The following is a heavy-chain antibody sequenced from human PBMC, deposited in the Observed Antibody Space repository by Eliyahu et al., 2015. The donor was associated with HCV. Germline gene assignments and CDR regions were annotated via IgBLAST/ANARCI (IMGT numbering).Heavy chain of an antibody. D-gene: IGHD1-1*01. V-gene: IGHV3-53*02. CDR2: IYTDGRT. CDR1: GFTVTSNY. Sequence: EVQLVETGGGLIQPGGSLRLSCAAXGFTVTSNYMSWVRQAPGKGLEGSSFIYTDGRTFYADSVKGRFTTSRDISTNTVFLQINSLRAEDSAVYYCARDPPITTDYALDVWGQGTTVIVSS. J-gene: IGHJ6*02. CDR3: ARDPPITTDYALDV.